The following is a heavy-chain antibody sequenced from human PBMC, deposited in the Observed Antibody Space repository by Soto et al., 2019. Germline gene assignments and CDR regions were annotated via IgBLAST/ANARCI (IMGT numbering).Heavy chain of an antibody. CDR3: ARLTIAARQFDP. CDR2: ISAHNGNT. CDR1: GYTFTSYG. Sequence: ASVKVSCKASGYTFTSYGISWVRQAPGQGLEWMGWISAHNGNTNYAQKLQGRVTMTTDTSTSTAYMELRSLRSDDTAVYYCARLTIAARQFDPWGQGTLVTVSS. D-gene: IGHD6-6*01. V-gene: IGHV1-18*04. J-gene: IGHJ5*02.